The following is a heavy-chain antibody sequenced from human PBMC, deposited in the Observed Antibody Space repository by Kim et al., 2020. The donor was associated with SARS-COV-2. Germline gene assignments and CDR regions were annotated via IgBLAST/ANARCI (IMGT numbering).Heavy chain of an antibody. V-gene: IGHV1-46*01. CDR3: ARAVTVTTRASGMDV. J-gene: IGHJ6*02. D-gene: IGHD4-4*01. Sequence: QKCQGRVTMTRDTSTSTVYMELSSLRSEDTAVYYCARAVTVTTRASGMDVWGQGTTVTVSS.